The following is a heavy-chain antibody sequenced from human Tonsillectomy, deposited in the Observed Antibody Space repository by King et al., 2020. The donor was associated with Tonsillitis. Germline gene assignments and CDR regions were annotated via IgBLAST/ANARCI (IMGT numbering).Heavy chain of an antibody. CDR2: IYYSGSP. D-gene: IGHD3-10*01. CDR3: ARWKVRGVIITDVDP. CDR1: GGSISSGGYY. Sequence: VQLQESGPGLVKPSQTLSLTCTVSGGSISSGGYYWSWIRQPPGKGLEWIGYIYYSGSPYYNPSLKRRVTISVDTSKNQFSLRLSSVTAADTAVYYCARWKVRGVIITDVDPWGQGTLVTVSS. V-gene: IGHV4-30-4*01. J-gene: IGHJ5*02.